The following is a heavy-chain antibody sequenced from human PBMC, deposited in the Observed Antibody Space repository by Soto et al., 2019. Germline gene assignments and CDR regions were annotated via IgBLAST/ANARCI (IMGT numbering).Heavy chain of an antibody. J-gene: IGHJ4*02. CDR2: IYYSGST. V-gene: IGHV4-31*03. CDR3: ARHLAVAGTNFDY. Sequence: TLSLTCTVSGGSISSGGYYWSWIRQHPGKGLEWIGYIYYSGSTYYNPSLKSRVTISVDTSKNQFSLKLSSVTAADTAVYYCARHLAVAGTNFDYWGQGTLVTVSS. CDR1: GGSISSGGYY. D-gene: IGHD6-19*01.